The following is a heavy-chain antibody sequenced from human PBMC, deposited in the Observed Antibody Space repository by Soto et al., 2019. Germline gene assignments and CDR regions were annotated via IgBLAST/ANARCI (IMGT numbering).Heavy chain of an antibody. CDR2: ISSDGSNK. CDR1: GFTFSSYG. J-gene: IGHJ1*01. CDR3: VGGYYFGDC. V-gene: IGHV3-30*03. D-gene: IGHD3-22*01. Sequence: QVQLVESGGGVVQPGRSLRLSCAASGFTFSSYGMHWVRQAPGKGLEWVAVISSDGSNKYYADSVKGRFTISRDNSKNTLYLQMNSLSAEDTAVYYCVGGYYFGDCWGQGTLVTVSS.